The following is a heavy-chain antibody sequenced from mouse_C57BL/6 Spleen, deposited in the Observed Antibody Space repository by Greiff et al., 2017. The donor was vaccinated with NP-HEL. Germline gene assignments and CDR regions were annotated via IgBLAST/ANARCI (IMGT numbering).Heavy chain of an antibody. D-gene: IGHD3-3*01. Sequence: VQLQQPGAELVKPGASVKMSCKASGYTFTSYWITWVKQRPGQGLEWIGDIYPGSGSTNYNEKFKSKATLTVDTSYSTAYMKLSSLTSEDSEVDYCAREGLWYFDVWGTGTTVTVSS. CDR3: AREGLWYFDV. V-gene: IGHV1-55*01. CDR1: GYTFTSYW. J-gene: IGHJ1*03. CDR2: IYPGSGST.